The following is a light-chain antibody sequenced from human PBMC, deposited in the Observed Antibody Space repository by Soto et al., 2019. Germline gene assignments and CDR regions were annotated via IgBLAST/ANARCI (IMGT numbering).Light chain of an antibody. J-gene: IGKJ1*01. CDR1: QSVSSN. V-gene: IGKV3-15*01. CDR2: GAS. CDR3: LQHNNWWT. Sequence: ELVMTQSPATLSVSPGARATLSCRASQSVSSNLVWYQQKPGQAPRLLIYGASSRATGVPVRFSGSGSGTEFTLTINSLQSEDFAVYYCLQHNNWWTFGQGTKVDIK.